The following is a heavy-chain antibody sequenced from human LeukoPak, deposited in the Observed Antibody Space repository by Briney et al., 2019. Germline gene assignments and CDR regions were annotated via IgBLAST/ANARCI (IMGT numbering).Heavy chain of an antibody. J-gene: IGHJ5*02. V-gene: IGHV4-4*07. CDR1: GGSISSYY. D-gene: IGHD3-10*01. CDR2: IYTSGST. CDR3: ARDRYGSGSYYKSWFDP. Sequence: SETLSLTCTVSGGSISSYYWSWIRQPAGKGLEWIGRIYTSGSTNYNPSLKSRVTMSVDTSKNQFSLKLSSVTAADTAVYYCARDRYGSGSYYKSWFDPWGQATLVTVSS.